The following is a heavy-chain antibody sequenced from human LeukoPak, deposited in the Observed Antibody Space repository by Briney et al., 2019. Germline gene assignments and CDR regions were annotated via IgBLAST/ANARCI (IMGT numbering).Heavy chain of an antibody. D-gene: IGHD6-19*01. CDR3: ARDRGAVAGTEPFDY. CDR2: IKQDGSEK. Sequence: PGGSLRLSCAASGFTFSSYWMSWVRQAPGKGLEWVANIKQDGSEKYYVDSVKGRFTISRDNAKNSLYLQMNSLRAEDTAVYYCARDRGAVAGTEPFDYWGQGTLVTVSS. V-gene: IGHV3-7*01. CDR1: GFTFSSYW. J-gene: IGHJ4*02.